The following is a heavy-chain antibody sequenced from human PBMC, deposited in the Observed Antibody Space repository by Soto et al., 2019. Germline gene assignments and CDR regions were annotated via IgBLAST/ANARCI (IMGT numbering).Heavy chain of an antibody. V-gene: IGHV4-31*03. CDR1: GGSISGSSHF. CDR3: ARNSIDPYYYDSSGYPGQYYFDY. J-gene: IGHJ4*02. CDR2: IYYSGST. Sequence: PSETLSLTCTVSGGSISGSSHFWGWIRQPPGKGLEWIGYIYYSGSTYYNPSLKSRVTISVDTSKNQFSLKLSSVTAADTAVYYCARNSIDPYYYDSSGYPGQYYFDYWGQGTLVTVSS. D-gene: IGHD3-22*01.